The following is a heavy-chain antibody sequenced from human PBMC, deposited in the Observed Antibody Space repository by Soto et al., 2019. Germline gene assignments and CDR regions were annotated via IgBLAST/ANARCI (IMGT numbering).Heavy chain of an antibody. D-gene: IGHD5-12*01. CDR3: ARRRPDGYNIDY. CDR2: IYSSGST. Sequence: SETLSLTCTVSGDSMSSYYWSWIRQPPGKGLEWIGYIYSSGSTNYNPSLKSRVTILVDTSKNHFSLKLSSVTAADTAVFYCARRRPDGYNIDYSGQAILVTVSS. V-gene: IGHV4-59*01. J-gene: IGHJ4*02. CDR1: GDSMSSYY.